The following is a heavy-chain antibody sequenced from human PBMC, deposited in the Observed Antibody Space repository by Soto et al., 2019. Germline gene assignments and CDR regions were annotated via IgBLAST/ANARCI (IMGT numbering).Heavy chain of an antibody. CDR1: GDSIISSDFY. D-gene: IGHD3-3*02. CDR3: SRPSLARRKNNWVDP. Sequence: SETLSLTCTVSGDSIISSDFYWGWARQPPGKGLEWIGSIFYLGSSYYNPSLKSRVTMSVDTSKNQFSLRLRSVTAADTALYFCSRPSLARRKNNWVDPWGQGIMVPV. V-gene: IGHV4-39*01. CDR2: IFYLGSS. J-gene: IGHJ5*02.